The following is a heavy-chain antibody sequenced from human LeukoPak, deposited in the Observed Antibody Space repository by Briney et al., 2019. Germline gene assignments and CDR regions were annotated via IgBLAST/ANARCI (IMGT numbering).Heavy chain of an antibody. D-gene: IGHD3-22*01. V-gene: IGHV1-24*01. CDR1: GYTLTELS. J-gene: IGHJ4*02. CDR3: ATTLPWYSGYYRIDY. CDR2: FGPEDGET. Sequence: ASVKVSCKVSGYTLTELSMHWVRQAPGKGLEWMGGFGPEDGETIYAQKFQGRVTMTEDTSTDTAYMELSSLRSEDTAVYYCATTLPWYSGYYRIDYWGQGSLVTVSS.